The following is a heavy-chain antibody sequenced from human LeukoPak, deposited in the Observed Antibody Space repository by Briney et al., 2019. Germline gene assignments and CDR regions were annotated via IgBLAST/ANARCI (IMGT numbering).Heavy chain of an antibody. D-gene: IGHD3-9*01. CDR2: ISGSSSFS. Sequence: GSLRLSCAASGFTFSSYTMNWIRQAPGKGLEWVSSISGSSSFSYYAESVKGRFTISRDNAKNSLYLQMNSLRAEDTALYYCARDSEAYYDILTGYYGGNWFDPWGQGTLVTVSS. J-gene: IGHJ5*02. CDR1: GFTFSSYT. V-gene: IGHV3-21*01. CDR3: ARDSEAYYDILTGYYGGNWFDP.